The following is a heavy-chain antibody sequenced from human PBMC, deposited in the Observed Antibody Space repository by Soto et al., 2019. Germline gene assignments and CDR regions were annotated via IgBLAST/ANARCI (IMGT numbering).Heavy chain of an antibody. D-gene: IGHD3-16*01. V-gene: IGHV2-5*01. J-gene: IGHJ2*01. CDR1: GFSLTTNGVG. CDR2: IYWNDDK. CDR3: AHNLSSADYVSWYFDH. Sequence: QITLKESGPTLVKPTQTLTLTCAFSGFSLTTNGVGVAWIRQPPGKALVWVALIYWNDDKRYSPSLKSRLTITKDTPKNQVVLTMTNMDPVDTATYYCAHNLSSADYVSWYFDHWGRGALVTVSS.